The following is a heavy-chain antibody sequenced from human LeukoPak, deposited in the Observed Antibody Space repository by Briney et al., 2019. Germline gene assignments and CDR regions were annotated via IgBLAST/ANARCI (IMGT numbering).Heavy chain of an antibody. Sequence: SETLSLTCAVYGGSFSGYYWSWIRQPPGKGLEWIGEINHSGSTNYNPSLKSRVTISVDTSKNQFSLKLSSVTAADTAVYYRKGDQLLWLTSLITSDDAFDIWGQGTMVTVSS. V-gene: IGHV4-34*01. J-gene: IGHJ3*02. CDR3: KGDQLLWLTSLITSDDAFDI. D-gene: IGHD2-2*01. CDR1: GGSFSGYY. CDR2: INHSGST.